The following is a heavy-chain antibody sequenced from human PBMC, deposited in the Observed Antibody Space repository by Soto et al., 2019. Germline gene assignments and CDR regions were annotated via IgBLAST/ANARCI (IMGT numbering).Heavy chain of an antibody. J-gene: IGHJ4*02. Sequence: GGSLRLSCTVSGLKFSDAWMSWVRQVPGKGLEWVGRMKSIGSGGTRDYAAPVKGRFTISRDDSKNTVYLQMNSLKSEDSAMYYGRWCGTTNYYFTQWGQGPRVSVSS. CDR2: MKSIGSGGTR. CDR3: RWCGTTNYYFTQ. D-gene: IGHD1-26*01. CDR1: GLKFSDAW. V-gene: IGHV3-15*01.